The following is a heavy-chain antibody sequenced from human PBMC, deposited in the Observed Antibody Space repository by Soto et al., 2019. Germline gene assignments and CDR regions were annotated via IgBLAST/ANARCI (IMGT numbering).Heavy chain of an antibody. D-gene: IGHD3-22*01. CDR3: AGDPDSHYNDSHASSYP. J-gene: IGHJ5*02. CDR2: IIPIIGII. CDR1: GGTFSTYT. Sequence: QVQLVQSGAEVKKPGSSVNVSCKASGGTFSTYTITWVRQAPGQGLEWMGRIIPIIGIINYAQKFQGRVTIPADKFTGTAYMELTRLRSDDTAVYYCAGDPDSHYNDSHASSYPWGQGTLVTVSS. V-gene: IGHV1-69*08.